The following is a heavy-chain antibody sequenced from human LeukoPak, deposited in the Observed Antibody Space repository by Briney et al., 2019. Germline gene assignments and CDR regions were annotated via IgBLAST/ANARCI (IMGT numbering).Heavy chain of an antibody. V-gene: IGHV3-74*01. D-gene: IGHD1-14*01. Sequence: PGGSLRLSCAASGFLFGKSWMHWVRQAPGKGLVWVSRTDGSSTTYADSVTGRFSVSMDNAQNTLSLQMNSLRAEDTAVYYCARDDYNRLWGQGTLVTVSS. CDR2: TDGSST. CDR3: ARDDYNRL. CDR1: GFLFGKSW. J-gene: IGHJ4*02.